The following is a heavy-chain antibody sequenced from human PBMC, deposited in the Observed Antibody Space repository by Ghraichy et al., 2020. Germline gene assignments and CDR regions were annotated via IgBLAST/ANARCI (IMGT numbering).Heavy chain of an antibody. V-gene: IGHV3-53*01. J-gene: IGHJ3*02. D-gene: IGHD6-19*01. CDR1: GFTVSSNY. CDR2: IYSGGST. CDR3: ASFSGGYSSGWYFGAFDI. Sequence: GGSLRLSCAASGFTVSSNYMSWVRQAPGKGLEWVSVIYSGGSTYYADSVKGRFTISRDNSKNTLYLQMNSLRAEDTAVYYCASFSGGYSSGWYFGAFDIWGQGTMVTVSS.